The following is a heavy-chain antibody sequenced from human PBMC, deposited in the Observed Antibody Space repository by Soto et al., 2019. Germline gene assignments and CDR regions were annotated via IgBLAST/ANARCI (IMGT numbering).Heavy chain of an antibody. CDR3: ARLITVVRGVIIINYYYYMDV. CDR1: GYTFTSYD. J-gene: IGHJ6*03. V-gene: IGHV1-8*01. CDR2: MNPNSGNT. D-gene: IGHD3-10*01. Sequence: ASVKVSCKASGYTFTSYDINWVRQATGQGLEWMGWMNPNSGNTGYAQKFQGRVTMTRNTSISTAYMELSSLRSEDTAVYYCARLITVVRGVIIINYYYYMDVWGKGTTVTVSS.